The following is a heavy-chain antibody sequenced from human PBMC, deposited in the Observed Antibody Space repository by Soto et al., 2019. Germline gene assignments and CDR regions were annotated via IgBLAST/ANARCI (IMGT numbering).Heavy chain of an antibody. J-gene: IGHJ4*02. Sequence: GASVKVSCKASGGTFSSYAISWVRQAPGQGLEWMGWINPSSGGTKYAQNFQGRVTMTRDTSVSTAYMELSRLRSDDTAVYYCARDEADYVWGSRRFKYWAQGTLVTVSS. CDR2: INPSSGGT. D-gene: IGHD3-16*01. V-gene: IGHV1-2*02. CDR3: ARDEADYVWGSRRFKY. CDR1: GGTFSSYA.